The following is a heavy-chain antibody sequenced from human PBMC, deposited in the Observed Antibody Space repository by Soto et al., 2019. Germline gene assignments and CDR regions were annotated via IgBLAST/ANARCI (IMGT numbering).Heavy chain of an antibody. Sequence: EVRLVESGGDLVQPGGSLRLSCVASGFTFSPYWMSWVRQAPGRGLQWVATINNDGSEKYYADSVKGRFTISRDNARDSLYLQLTSLRAEDTAIYYCARGSNQDYWGQGTLVAVSS. CDR1: GFTFSPYW. CDR2: INNDGSEK. V-gene: IGHV3-7*03. J-gene: IGHJ4*02. CDR3: ARGSNQDY. D-gene: IGHD2-8*01.